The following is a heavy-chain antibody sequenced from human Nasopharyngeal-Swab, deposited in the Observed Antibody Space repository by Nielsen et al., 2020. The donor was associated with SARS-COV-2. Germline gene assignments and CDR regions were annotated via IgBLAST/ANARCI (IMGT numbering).Heavy chain of an antibody. V-gene: IGHV3-73*01. CDR1: GFTFSGSA. Sequence: LTGAASGFTFSGSAMHWVRQASGKGLEWVGRIRSKAHNYAAVYAASVEGRFTISRDDSKKTAFLQMDSLKSEDTAVYFCVRQTGYHFDSWGQGTLVTVSS. CDR3: VRQTGYHFDS. J-gene: IGHJ4*02. CDR2: IRSKAHNYAA. D-gene: IGHD5-12*01.